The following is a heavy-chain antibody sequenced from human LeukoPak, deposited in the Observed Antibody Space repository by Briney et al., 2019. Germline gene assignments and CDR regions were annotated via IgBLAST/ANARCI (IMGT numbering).Heavy chain of an antibody. Sequence: GESLKISCKASGYSFTNYWIGWVRQMPGKGLEWMGIIFPGDSDTRYSPSFQGQVTISADKSISTAFLQWSSLRASDTAIYYCARRLRYSDGGYFDYWGQGTLVTVSS. D-gene: IGHD3-9*01. V-gene: IGHV5-51*01. CDR2: IFPGDSDT. J-gene: IGHJ4*02. CDR1: GYSFTNYW. CDR3: ARRLRYSDGGYFDY.